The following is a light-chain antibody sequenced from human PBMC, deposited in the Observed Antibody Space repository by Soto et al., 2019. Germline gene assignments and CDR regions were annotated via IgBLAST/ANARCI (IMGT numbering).Light chain of an antibody. Sequence: QSALTQPRSVSGSPGQSVTISCTGTNSDVGGYNYVSWYQQHPGKAPKLMIYDVSKRPSGVPDRFSGSKSGNTASLTISGLQAEDEADYYCCSYAGTFGVFGTGTKLTVL. CDR2: DVS. J-gene: IGLJ1*01. CDR1: NSDVGGYNY. CDR3: CSYAGTFGV. V-gene: IGLV2-11*01.